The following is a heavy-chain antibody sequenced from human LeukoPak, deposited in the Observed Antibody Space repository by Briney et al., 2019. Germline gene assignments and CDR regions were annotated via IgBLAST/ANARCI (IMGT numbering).Heavy chain of an antibody. V-gene: IGHV3-74*01. D-gene: IGHD3-22*01. CDR1: GFTFGTYA. Sequence: GGSLRLSCAASGFTFGTYAMTWVRQAPGKGLEWISRINSDGSSTSYADSVKGRFTISRDNAKNTLYLQMNSLRAEDTAVYYCARGVYDNSGYFRGDYYMDVWGKGTTVTVSS. CDR3: ARGVYDNSGYFRGDYYMDV. J-gene: IGHJ6*03. CDR2: INSDGSST.